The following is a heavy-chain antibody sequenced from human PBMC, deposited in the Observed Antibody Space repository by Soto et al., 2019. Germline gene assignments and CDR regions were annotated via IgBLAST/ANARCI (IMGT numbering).Heavy chain of an antibody. Sequence: SSVKVSCKASGYTFSGYHMHWVRQAPGQGLEWMGWINVYNGETNIAQKFQGRVAMTRDTSITTAYVELSRLRFDDTAVYFCAREGATRRPSRPAIGWLESWGQGTLVTVSS. CDR1: GYTFSGYH. D-gene: IGHD2-2*02. CDR2: INVYNGET. V-gene: IGHV1-2*02. J-gene: IGHJ5*01. CDR3: AREGATRRPSRPAIGWLES.